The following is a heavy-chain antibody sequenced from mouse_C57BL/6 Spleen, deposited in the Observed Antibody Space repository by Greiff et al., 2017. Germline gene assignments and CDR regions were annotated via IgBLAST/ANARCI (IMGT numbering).Heavy chain of an antibody. V-gene: IGHV5-6*01. CDR1: GFTFSSYG. Sequence: EVKLMESGGDLVKPGGSLKLSCAASGFTFSSYGMSWVRQTPDKRLEWVATISSGGSYTYYPDSVKGRFTISRDNAKNTLYLQMSSLKSEDTAMYYCARPYSNYRYFDVWGTGTTVTVSS. D-gene: IGHD2-5*01. CDR2: ISSGGSYT. J-gene: IGHJ1*03. CDR3: ARPYSNYRYFDV.